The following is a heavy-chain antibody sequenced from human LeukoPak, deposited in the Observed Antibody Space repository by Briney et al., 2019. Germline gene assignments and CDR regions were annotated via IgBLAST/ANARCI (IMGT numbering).Heavy chain of an antibody. CDR1: GFTFSSYS. V-gene: IGHV3-21*01. Sequence: GGSLRLSCAASGFTFSSYSMNWVRQAPGKGLEWVSSISSSSSYIYYADSVKGRFTISRDNAKNSLYLQMNSLRAEDTAVYYCARDLGAAQVFDYWGQGTLVTVSS. CDR2: ISSSSSYI. J-gene: IGHJ4*02. D-gene: IGHD6-6*01. CDR3: ARDLGAAQVFDY.